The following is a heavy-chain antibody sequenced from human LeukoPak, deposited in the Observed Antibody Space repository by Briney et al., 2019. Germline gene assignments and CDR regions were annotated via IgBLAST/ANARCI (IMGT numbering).Heavy chain of an antibody. Sequence: PGGSLRLSCAASGFTFSSYWMTWVRQAPGKGLEWVANIKQDGSEKYYVDSVKGRFTISRDNAKNSLYLKMNSLRAEDTAVYYSARAPAIGDYWGQGTLVTVSS. CDR2: IKQDGSEK. D-gene: IGHD2-21*01. V-gene: IGHV3-7*01. CDR3: ARAPAIGDY. CDR1: GFTFSSYW. J-gene: IGHJ4*02.